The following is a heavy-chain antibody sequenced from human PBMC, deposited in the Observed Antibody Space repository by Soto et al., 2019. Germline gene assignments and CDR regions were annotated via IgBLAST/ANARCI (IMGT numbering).Heavy chain of an antibody. Sequence: GSLRLSCAASGFTFDDYTMHWVRQAPGKGLEWVSLISWDGGSTYYADSVKGRFTISRDNSKNSLYLQMNSLRTEDTALYYCAKDLGGITIFGGYFDYWGQGTLVTVSS. CDR1: GFTFDDYT. J-gene: IGHJ4*02. D-gene: IGHD3-3*01. CDR2: ISWDGGST. CDR3: AKDLGGITIFGGYFDY. V-gene: IGHV3-43*01.